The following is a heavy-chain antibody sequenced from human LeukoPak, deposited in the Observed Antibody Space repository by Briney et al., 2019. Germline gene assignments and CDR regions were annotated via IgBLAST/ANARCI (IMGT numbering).Heavy chain of an antibody. Sequence: SETLSLTCTVSGGSISSYYWSWIRQPPGKGLEWIGYIYYSGSTNYNPSLKSRVTISVDTSKNQFSLKLSSVTAADTAVYYCARGEYSSGWSQGGYYYYYYMDVWGKGTTVTISS. CDR1: GGSISSYY. V-gene: IGHV4-59*01. J-gene: IGHJ6*03. CDR2: IYYSGST. CDR3: ARGEYSSGWSQGGYYYYYYMDV. D-gene: IGHD6-19*01.